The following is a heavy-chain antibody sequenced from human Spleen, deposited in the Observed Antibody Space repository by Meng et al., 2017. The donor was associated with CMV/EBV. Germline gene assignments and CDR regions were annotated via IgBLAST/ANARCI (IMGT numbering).Heavy chain of an antibody. CDR3: ARSAAAGTYFDY. J-gene: IGHJ4*02. CDR2: IYYSGST. D-gene: IGHD6-13*01. CDR1: GGSISSSSYY. Sequence: GSLRLSCTVSGGSISSSSYYWGWIRQPPGKGLEWIGSIYYSGSTYYNPSLKSRVTISADTSKNQFSLKLTSVTAADTAVYYCARSAAAGTYFDYWGQGTLVTVSS. V-gene: IGHV4-39*01.